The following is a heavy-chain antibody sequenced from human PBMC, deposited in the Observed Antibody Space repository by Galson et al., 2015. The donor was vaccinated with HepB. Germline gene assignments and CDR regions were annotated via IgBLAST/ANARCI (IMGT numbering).Heavy chain of an antibody. D-gene: IGHD2/OR15-2a*01. Sequence: SLRLSCAASGFTFSSYGMHWVRQAPGKGLEWVAVISYDGSNKYYADSVKGRFTISRDNSKNTLYLQMNSLRAEDTAVYYCAKDFSAGALDYWGQGTLVTVSS. CDR2: ISYDGSNK. V-gene: IGHV3-30*18. CDR1: GFTFSSYG. J-gene: IGHJ4*02. CDR3: AKDFSAGALDY.